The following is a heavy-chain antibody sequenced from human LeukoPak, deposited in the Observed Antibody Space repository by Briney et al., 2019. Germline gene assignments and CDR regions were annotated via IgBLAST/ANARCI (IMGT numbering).Heavy chain of an antibody. J-gene: IGHJ3*02. V-gene: IGHV4-59*01. CDR2: ISNSGST. CDR1: GFTFSSYA. CDR3: VRLQPNTGEWAFDI. D-gene: IGHD1-1*01. Sequence: GSLRLSCAASGFTFSSYAMSWIRQPPGEGLEWIGYISNSGSTNYNPSLKSRVTISVDTSKNQLSLKLSSVTAADTAVYHCVRLQPNTGEWAFDIWGQGTMVSVSS.